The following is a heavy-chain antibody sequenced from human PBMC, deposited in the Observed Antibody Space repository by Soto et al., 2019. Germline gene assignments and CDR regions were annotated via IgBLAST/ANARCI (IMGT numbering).Heavy chain of an antibody. CDR2: IIPIFGTA. CDR1: GGTFSSYA. J-gene: IGHJ5*02. CDR3: ARDLGCSSTSCYLNWFDP. V-gene: IGHV1-69*01. D-gene: IGHD2-2*01. Sequence: QVQLVQSGAEVKKPGSSVKVSCKASGGTFSSYAISWVRQAPGQGLEWMGGIIPIFGTANYAQKFQGRVTITADESTSTPYMELSSLRSEDTAVYYCARDLGCSSTSCYLNWFDPWGQGTLVTVSS.